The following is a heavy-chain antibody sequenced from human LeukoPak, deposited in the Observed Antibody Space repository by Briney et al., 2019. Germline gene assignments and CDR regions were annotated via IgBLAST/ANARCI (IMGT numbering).Heavy chain of an antibody. V-gene: IGHV3-7*02. Sequence: GSLRLSCAASGFTFSSDWMSWVRQAPGKGMEWVANIKQDGSEKYYVDSVKGRFTISRDNAKNSLYLQMNSLSAEDTAVYYCAYSGYDYRLHAFEIWGQGTMVTVSS. CDR1: GFTFSSDW. J-gene: IGHJ3*02. D-gene: IGHD5-12*01. CDR3: AYSGYDYRLHAFEI. CDR2: IKQDGSEK.